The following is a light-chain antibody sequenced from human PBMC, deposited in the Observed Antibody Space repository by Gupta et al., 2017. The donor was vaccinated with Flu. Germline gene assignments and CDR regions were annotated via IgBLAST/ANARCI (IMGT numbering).Light chain of an antibody. CDR2: DAS. CDR1: QTTASY. J-gene: IGKJ4*01. CDR3: QQRTNGPPELT. Sequence: EVVLTQSPATLSLSPGERATLSCRASQTTASYLYLAWFQQKPGQAPRLLIYDASRRATGIPARFSGSGSGTDFTLTISSLEPEDFALYYCQQRTNGPPELTFGGGTKVEIK. V-gene: IGKV3-11*01.